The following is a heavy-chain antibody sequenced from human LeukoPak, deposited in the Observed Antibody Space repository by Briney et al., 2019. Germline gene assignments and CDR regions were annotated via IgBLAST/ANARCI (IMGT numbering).Heavy chain of an antibody. CDR3: ARTLSRWDPFDY. CDR2: IYYTGST. J-gene: IGHJ4*02. V-gene: IGHV4-59*01. Sequence: SETLSLTCTVSGGSISSYYWSWIRQPPGKGLEWIGYIYYTGSTNYNPSLKSRVIISLDTSKNQFSLKLSSVTAADTAVYYCARTLSRWDPFDYWGQGTLVTVSS. D-gene: IGHD1-26*01. CDR1: GGSISSYY.